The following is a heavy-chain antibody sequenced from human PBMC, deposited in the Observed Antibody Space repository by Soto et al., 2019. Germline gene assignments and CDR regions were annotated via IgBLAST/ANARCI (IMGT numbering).Heavy chain of an antibody. Sequence: LSLTCIVSGGSITSYHWSWIRQFPGKGLEWIAYTSYTGNTNYNPSLKSRVTIPMDTSISTAYMELSRLRSDDTAVYYCARDMDYFDWLLHHWGQGTLVTVSS. J-gene: IGHJ5*02. CDR1: GGSITSYH. CDR2: TSYTGNT. CDR3: ARDMDYFDWLLHH. V-gene: IGHV4-59*01. D-gene: IGHD3-9*01.